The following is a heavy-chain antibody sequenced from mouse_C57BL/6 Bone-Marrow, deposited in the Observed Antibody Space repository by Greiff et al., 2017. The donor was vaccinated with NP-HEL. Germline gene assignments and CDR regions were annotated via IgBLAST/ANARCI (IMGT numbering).Heavy chain of an antibody. Sequence: QVQLQQSGAELARPGASVKLSCKASGYTFTSYGISWVKQRTGQGLEWIGEIYPRSGNNSYNEKFKGKATLTADKSSSTAYMELRSLTSEDSAVYFCARFDGYSTWFAYWGKGTLVTFSA. CDR2: IYPRSGNN. D-gene: IGHD2-3*01. CDR3: ARFDGYSTWFAY. V-gene: IGHV1-81*01. J-gene: IGHJ3*01. CDR1: GYTFTSYG.